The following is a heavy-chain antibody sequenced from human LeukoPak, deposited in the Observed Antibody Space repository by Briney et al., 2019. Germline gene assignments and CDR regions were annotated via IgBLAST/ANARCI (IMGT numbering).Heavy chain of an antibody. V-gene: IGHV1-69*06. CDR1: GGTFSSYA. D-gene: IGHD5-12*01. Sequence: SVKVSCKASGGTFSSYAISWVRQSPGQGLEWMGGIIPIFGTANYAQKFQGRVTITADKSTSTAYMELSSLRSEDTAVYYCARGDIVATRAFDYWGQGTLVTVSS. CDR2: IIPIFGTA. CDR3: ARGDIVATRAFDY. J-gene: IGHJ4*02.